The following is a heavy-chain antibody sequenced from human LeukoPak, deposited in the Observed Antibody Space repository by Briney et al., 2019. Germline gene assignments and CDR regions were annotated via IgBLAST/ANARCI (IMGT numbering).Heavy chain of an antibody. V-gene: IGHV1-46*04. CDR1: GYTFINYY. Sequence: ASVKVSCKASGYTFINYYMHWVRQPPGQGLEWMGIIDPGSGGTTYAQKLQGRVTMTRDTSTSTVYMELSSLRSEDTAVYYCATGSSGWEGPWGQGTLVTVSS. J-gene: IGHJ5*02. D-gene: IGHD6-19*01. CDR3: ATGSSGWEGP. CDR2: IDPGSGGT.